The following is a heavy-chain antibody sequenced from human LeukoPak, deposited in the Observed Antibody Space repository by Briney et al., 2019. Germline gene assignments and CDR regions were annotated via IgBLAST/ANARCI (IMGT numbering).Heavy chain of an antibody. Sequence: GGSLRLSCAASGFTFSSYGMSWVRQAPGKGLEWVSAISGSGGSTYYADSVKGRFTVSRDNAENSLYLQMNSLRAEDTAVYYCASVSGWYRAADYWGQGTLVTVSS. CDR2: ISGSGGST. CDR3: ASVSGWYRAADY. V-gene: IGHV3-23*01. J-gene: IGHJ4*02. CDR1: GFTFSSYG. D-gene: IGHD6-19*01.